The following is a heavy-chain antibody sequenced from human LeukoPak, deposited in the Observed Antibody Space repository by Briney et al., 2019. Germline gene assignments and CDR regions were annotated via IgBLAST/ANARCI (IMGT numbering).Heavy chain of an antibody. CDR2: ISDDGSNK. CDR1: GFTFSSYG. Sequence: GGSLRLSCAASGFTFSSYGMHWVRQAPGKGLEWVAVISDDGSNKYYADSVKGRFTISRDNSKNTLYLQMNSLRAEDTAVYYCAKDSIEDFWSGSDPRDYWGQGTLVTVSS. J-gene: IGHJ4*02. D-gene: IGHD3-3*01. CDR3: AKDSIEDFWSGSDPRDY. V-gene: IGHV3-30*18.